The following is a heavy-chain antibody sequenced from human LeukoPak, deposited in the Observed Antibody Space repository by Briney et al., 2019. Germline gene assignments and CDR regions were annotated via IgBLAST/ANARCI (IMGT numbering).Heavy chain of an antibody. V-gene: IGHV3-21*01. J-gene: IGHJ4*02. CDR3: ARAALGGYDYYKVSYCSGGSCYHRIHFDY. CDR1: GFTFSSYS. CDR2: ISSSSSYI. Sequence: KTGGSLRLSCAASGFTFSSYSMNWVRQAPGKGLEWVSSISSSSSYIYYADSVKGRFTISRDNAKNSLYLQMNSLRAEDTAVYYCARAALGGYDYYKVSYCSGGSCYHRIHFDYWGQGTLVTVSS. D-gene: IGHD2-15*01.